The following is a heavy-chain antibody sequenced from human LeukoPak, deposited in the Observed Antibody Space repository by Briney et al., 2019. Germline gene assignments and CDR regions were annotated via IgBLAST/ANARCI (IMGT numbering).Heavy chain of an antibody. V-gene: IGHV1-69*13. CDR3: ARFPGIAAAGRGDY. CDR2: IIPIFGTA. CDR1: GGTFSSYA. D-gene: IGHD6-13*01. Sequence: SVKVSCKASGGTFSSYAISWERQAPGQGLEWMGGIIPIFGTANYAQKFQGRVTITADESTSTAYMELRSLRSDDTAVYYCARFPGIAAAGRGDYWGQGTLVTVSS. J-gene: IGHJ4*02.